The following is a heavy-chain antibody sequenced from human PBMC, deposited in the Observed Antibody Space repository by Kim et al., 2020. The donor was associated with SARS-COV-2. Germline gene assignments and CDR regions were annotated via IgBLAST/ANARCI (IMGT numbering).Heavy chain of an antibody. CDR1: GFTFSSYA. D-gene: IGHD2-15*01. CDR2: INYSGGTT. V-gene: IGHV3-23*01. J-gene: IGHJ4*02. CDR3: AKAARLAAAVEY. Sequence: GGSLRLSCAASGFTFSSYAMSWVRQAPGTGLEWVSVINYSGGTTYYADAVKGRFTISRDNSKNTLFLQMNSLRAEDTAVYYCAKAARLAAAVEYWGQGTL.